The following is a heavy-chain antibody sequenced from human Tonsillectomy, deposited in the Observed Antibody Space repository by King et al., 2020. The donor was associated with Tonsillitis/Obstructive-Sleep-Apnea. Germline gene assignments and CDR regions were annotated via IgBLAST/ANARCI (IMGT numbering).Heavy chain of an antibody. D-gene: IGHD1-14*01. CDR2: TRNKAHSYTT. Sequence: VQLVESGGGLVQPGGSLRLSCAASGFTFSDHYMDWVRQALGKGLEWVGRTRNKAHSYTTEYAASVKGRFTISRDDSENSLYLQMNSLKTEDTAVYYCARVRTSSPVYNLDYWGQGTLVTVSS. J-gene: IGHJ4*02. V-gene: IGHV3-72*01. CDR1: GFTFSDHY. CDR3: ARVRTSSPVYNLDY.